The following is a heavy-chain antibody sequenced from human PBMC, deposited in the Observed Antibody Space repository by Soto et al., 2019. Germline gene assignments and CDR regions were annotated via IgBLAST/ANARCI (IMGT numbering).Heavy chain of an antibody. J-gene: IGHJ4*02. D-gene: IGHD2-2*01. CDR1: GGSFSGYY. CDR2: INHSGST. Sequence: PSETLSLTCAVYGGSFSGYYWTWIRQPPGMGLEWIGEINHSGSTNYNPSLKSRVTISVDTSKNQFSLKLTSVTAADTAVYYCARDIIVVVPAAMRLPDYWGQGTLVTSPQ. V-gene: IGHV4-34*01. CDR3: ARDIIVVVPAAMRLPDY.